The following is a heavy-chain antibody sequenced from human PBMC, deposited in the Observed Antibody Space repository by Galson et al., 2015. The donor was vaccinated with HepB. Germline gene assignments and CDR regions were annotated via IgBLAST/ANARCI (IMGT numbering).Heavy chain of an antibody. J-gene: IGHJ5*02. CDR1: GYTFTSYP. Sequence: SVKVSCKASGYTFTSYPMHWVRQAPGQSLEWMGWIDAGNGNIKYSQKFQGRVTITSDTSASTAYMELSSLKSEDTAVYYCARRVVAASNWFDPWGQGTLVTVSS. V-gene: IGHV1-3*01. CDR3: ARRVVAASNWFDP. D-gene: IGHD2-15*01. CDR2: IDAGNGNI.